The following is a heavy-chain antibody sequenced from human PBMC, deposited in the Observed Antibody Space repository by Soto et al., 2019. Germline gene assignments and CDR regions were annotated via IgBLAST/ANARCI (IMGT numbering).Heavy chain of an antibody. V-gene: IGHV1-69*01. CDR3: ARAWRYCSSTSCSPIDY. D-gene: IGHD2-2*01. CDR2: IIPIFGTA. J-gene: IGHJ4*02. CDR1: GGTFSSYA. Sequence: QVQLLQSGAEVKKPGSSVKVSCKASGGTFSSYAISWVRQAPGQGLEWMGGIIPIFGTANYAQKFQGRVTITADESTSTAYMELSSLRSEDTAVYYCARAWRYCSSTSCSPIDYWGQGTLVTVSS.